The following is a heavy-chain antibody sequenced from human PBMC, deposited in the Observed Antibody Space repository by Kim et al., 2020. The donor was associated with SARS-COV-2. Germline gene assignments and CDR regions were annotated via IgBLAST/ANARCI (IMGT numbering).Heavy chain of an antibody. Sequence: GGSLRLSCAASGFTFKNYGMHWVRQAPGKGLEWVAVIWYDGSIEYNVDLVKGRFTISRDNSNNMLFLQMNSLSAEDTAVYYCVRECHSGPYSSSDQYFQYWGQGTLVTVSS. CDR2: IWYDGSIE. CDR1: GFTFKNYG. D-gene: IGHD6-25*01. V-gene: IGHV3-33*01. CDR3: VRECHSGPYSSSDQYFQY. J-gene: IGHJ4*02.